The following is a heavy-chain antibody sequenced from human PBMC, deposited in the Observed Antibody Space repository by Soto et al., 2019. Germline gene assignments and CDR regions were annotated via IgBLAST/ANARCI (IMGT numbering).Heavy chain of an antibody. CDR3: AKVGYCSSTSCPGYFDY. J-gene: IGHJ4*02. D-gene: IGHD2-2*01. Sequence: QVQLVESGGGVVQPGRSLRLSCAASGFTFSSYGMHWVRQAPGKGLEWVAVISYDGSNKYYADSVKGRFTISRDNSKNTLDLQMNSLRAEDTAVYYCAKVGYCSSTSCPGYFDYWGQGTLVTVSS. V-gene: IGHV3-30*18. CDR2: ISYDGSNK. CDR1: GFTFSSYG.